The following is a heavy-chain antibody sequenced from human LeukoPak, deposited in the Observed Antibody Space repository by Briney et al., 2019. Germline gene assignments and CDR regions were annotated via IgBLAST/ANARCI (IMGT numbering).Heavy chain of an antibody. D-gene: IGHD3-22*01. Sequence: SETLSLTCTVSGDSISSTTYSWGWIRQPPGKGLEWIGSRYYSGTTYYNPSLKSRVTISVDTSKNQFSLKLSSVTAAETAVYYCARGVTMIVVVIHDWYFDLWGRGTLVTVSS. CDR1: GDSISSTTYS. CDR2: RYYSGTT. V-gene: IGHV4-39*01. CDR3: ARGVTMIVVVIHDWYFDL. J-gene: IGHJ2*01.